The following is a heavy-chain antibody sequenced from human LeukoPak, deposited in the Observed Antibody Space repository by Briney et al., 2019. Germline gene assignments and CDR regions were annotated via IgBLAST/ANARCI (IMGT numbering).Heavy chain of an antibody. D-gene: IGHD4-17*01. Sequence: GGSLRLSCAASGFTFSSYAMHWVRQAPGKGLEWVAVISYDGSNKYYADSVKGRFTISRDNSKNTLYLQMNSLRAEDTAVYYCARDAPIEDYGDYVRYYYYYMDVWGKGTTVTVSS. V-gene: IGHV3-30*04. CDR1: GFTFSSYA. CDR3: ARDAPIEDYGDYVRYYYYYMDV. CDR2: ISYDGSNK. J-gene: IGHJ6*03.